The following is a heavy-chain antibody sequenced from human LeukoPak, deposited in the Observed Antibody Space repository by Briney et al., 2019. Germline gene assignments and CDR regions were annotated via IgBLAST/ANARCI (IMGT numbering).Heavy chain of an antibody. D-gene: IGHD6-19*01. J-gene: IGHJ6*03. V-gene: IGHV4-59*01. CDR2: IHYSGST. CDR3: ARAVPTSQYYYMDV. Sequence: PSETLSLTCTVSGDSISPYYWSWIRQPPGKGLEWIAYIHYSGSTTYNPSLKSRVTISVDTPQNQFSLRLTSLTAADTALYYCARAVPTSQYYYMDVWGKGTAVTISS. CDR1: GDSISPYY.